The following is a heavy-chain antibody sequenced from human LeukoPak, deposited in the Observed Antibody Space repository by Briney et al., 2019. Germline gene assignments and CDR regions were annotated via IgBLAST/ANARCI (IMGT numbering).Heavy chain of an antibody. CDR2: ISGSGGST. J-gene: IGHJ4*02. Sequence: GGSLRLSCAASGFTFSSYAMSWVRQAPGKGLEWVSAISGSGGSTYYADSVKGRFTISRDNSKDTLHLQMNSLRAEDTAVYYCAEVQYFDWLSPAPFDYWGQGTLVTVSS. D-gene: IGHD3-9*01. V-gene: IGHV3-23*01. CDR3: AEVQYFDWLSPAPFDY. CDR1: GFTFSSYA.